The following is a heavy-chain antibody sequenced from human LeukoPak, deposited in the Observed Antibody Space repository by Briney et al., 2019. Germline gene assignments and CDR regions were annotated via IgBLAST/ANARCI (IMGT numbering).Heavy chain of an antibody. Sequence: GGSLRLSCAASGFTFSSYGMHWVRQAPGKGLEWVAFIRYDGSNKYYADSVKGRFTISRDNSKNTLFLQMNSLRAEDTAVYYCSRGSGYSYSFTGRERTKSRLDYWGQGTLVTVSS. CDR2: IRYDGSNK. V-gene: IGHV3-30*02. D-gene: IGHD5-18*01. CDR1: GFTFSSYG. J-gene: IGHJ4*02. CDR3: SRGSGYSYSFTGRERTKSRLDY.